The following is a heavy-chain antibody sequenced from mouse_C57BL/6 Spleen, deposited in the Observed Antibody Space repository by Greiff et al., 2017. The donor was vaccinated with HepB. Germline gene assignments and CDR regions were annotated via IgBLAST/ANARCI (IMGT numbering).Heavy chain of an antibody. J-gene: IGHJ4*01. CDR2: IYPGDGDT. Sequence: QVQLQQSGPELVKPGASVKISCKASGYAFSSSWMNWVKQRPGKGLEWIGRIYPGDGDTNYNGKFKGKATLTADKSSSTAYMQLSSLTSEDSAVYFCARGVWGWLLRYAMDYWGQGTSVTVSS. CDR1: GYAFSSSW. CDR3: ARGVWGWLLRYAMDY. D-gene: IGHD2-3*01. V-gene: IGHV1-82*01.